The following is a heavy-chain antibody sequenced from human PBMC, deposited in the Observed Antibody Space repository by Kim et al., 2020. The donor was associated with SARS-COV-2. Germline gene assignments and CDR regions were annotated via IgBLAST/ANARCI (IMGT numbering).Heavy chain of an antibody. Sequence: SETLSLTCTVSGGSISSYYWSWIRQPPGKGLEWIGYIYYSGSTNYNPSLKSRVTISVDTSKNQFSLKLSSVTAADTAVYYCARDPGYSSSWPVYSPWGQGTLVTVSS. D-gene: IGHD6-13*01. V-gene: IGHV4-59*13. CDR3: ARDPGYSSSWPVYSP. J-gene: IGHJ4*02. CDR2: IYYSGST. CDR1: GGSISSYY.